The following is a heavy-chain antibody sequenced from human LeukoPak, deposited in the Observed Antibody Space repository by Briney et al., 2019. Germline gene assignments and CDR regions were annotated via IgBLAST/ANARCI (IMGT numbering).Heavy chain of an antibody. CDR1: GYTFTSYG. V-gene: IGHV1-18*01. CDR2: ISASNGNT. Sequence: ASVKVSCKASGYTFTSYGISRVRQAPGQGLEWMGWISASNGNTNYAQKLQGRVTMTTDTSTSTAYMELRSLRSDDTAVYYCARDLFGYGSGSYPHWFDPWGQGTLVTVSS. CDR3: ARDLFGYGSGSYPHWFDP. D-gene: IGHD3-10*01. J-gene: IGHJ5*02.